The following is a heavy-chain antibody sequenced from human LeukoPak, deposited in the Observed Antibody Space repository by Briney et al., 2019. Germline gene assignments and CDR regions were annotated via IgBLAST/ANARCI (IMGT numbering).Heavy chain of an antibody. CDR1: GGSISSYY. CDR2: IYYSGST. CDR3: ARDLYHYDSSAPP. V-gene: IGHV4-59*12. J-gene: IGHJ5*02. Sequence: SETLSLTCTVSGGSISSYYWSWIRQPPGKGLEWIGYIYYSGSTNYNPSLKSRVTISVDTSKNQFSLKLSSVTAADTAVYYCARDLYHYDSSAPPWGQGTLVTVSS. D-gene: IGHD3-22*01.